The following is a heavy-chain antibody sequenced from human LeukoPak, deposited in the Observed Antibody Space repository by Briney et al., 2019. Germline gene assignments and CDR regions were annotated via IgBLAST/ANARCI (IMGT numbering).Heavy chain of an antibody. J-gene: IGHJ4*02. CDR2: INQSGSA. D-gene: IGHD3-3*01. Sequence: SETLSLTCAVYGGSFSAYYWSWIRKTPGKGLEWIGEINQSGSADHNPSLKSRVTISVDTSKNQFSLEMSSVTAADTAVYYCALDLTPFYDFWSSYYGYWGEGTLVTVSS. CDR1: GGSFSAYY. CDR3: ALDLTPFYDFWSSYYGY. V-gene: IGHV4-34*01.